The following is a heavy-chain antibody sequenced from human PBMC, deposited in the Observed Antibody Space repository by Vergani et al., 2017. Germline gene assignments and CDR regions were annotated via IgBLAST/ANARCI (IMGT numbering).Heavy chain of an antibody. Sequence: QVQLVESGGGVVQPGGSLRLSCAASGCTFSSYGMHWVRQAPGKGLEWVAFIRYDGSNKYYADSVKGRFTISRDNSKNTLYLQMNSLRAEDTAVYYCAKGDYYGSGGSDYYGMDVWGQGTTVTVSS. CDR3: AKGDYYGSGGSDYYGMDV. CDR2: IRYDGSNK. D-gene: IGHD3-10*01. CDR1: GCTFSSYG. V-gene: IGHV3-30*02. J-gene: IGHJ6*02.